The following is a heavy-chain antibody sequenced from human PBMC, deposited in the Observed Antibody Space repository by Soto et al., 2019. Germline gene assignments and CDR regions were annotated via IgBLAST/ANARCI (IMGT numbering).Heavy chain of an antibody. CDR3: AKVHIGLSHPGQAKTDY. V-gene: IGHV3-23*01. Sequence: GGSLRLSCAASGFTFSSYAMSWVRQAPGKGLEWVSAISGSGGSTYYEDSVKGRFTMSRDNSKNTLYLQMNSLRAADTVVYYCAKVHIGLSHPGQAKTDYWGQGTLVTVSS. D-gene: IGHD2-21*01. CDR1: GFTFSSYA. J-gene: IGHJ4*02. CDR2: ISGSGGST.